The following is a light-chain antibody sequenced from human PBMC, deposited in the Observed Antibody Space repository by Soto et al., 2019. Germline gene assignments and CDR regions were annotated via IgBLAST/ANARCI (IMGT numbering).Light chain of an antibody. J-gene: IGLJ2*01. CDR3: QVWDSSSEHVV. CDR2: YDS. Sequence: SYELNQPPAAGVAPGKTARITCGGNNIGSKSVHRYQQKAGQAPGLVIYYDSDRPSGIPELFSGSNSGNTATLTISRVEAGDEADYYCQVWDSSSEHVVFGGGAKLTVL. V-gene: IGLV3-21*04. CDR1: NIGSKS.